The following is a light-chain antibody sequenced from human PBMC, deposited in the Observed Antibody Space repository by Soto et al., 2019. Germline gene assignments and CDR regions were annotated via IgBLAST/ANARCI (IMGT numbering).Light chain of an antibody. Sequence: EIVLTQSPGTLSLSPGDRATLSCRASQTVTSNYLAWYHQKPGPAPRLLIHSASSRATGIPDGFSASGSGTDFPLTISRLEPEDFAVYYCQQYSDSPRTFGQGTRVEIK. CDR2: SAS. CDR1: QTVTSNY. CDR3: QQYSDSPRT. V-gene: IGKV3-20*01. J-gene: IGKJ1*01.